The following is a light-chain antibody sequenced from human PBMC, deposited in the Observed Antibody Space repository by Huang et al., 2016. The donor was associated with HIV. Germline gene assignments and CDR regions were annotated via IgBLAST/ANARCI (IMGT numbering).Light chain of an antibody. J-gene: IGKJ4*01. CDR2: AAS. Sequence: EIVLTQSPGTLSLSPGERATLSCRASQSLSSSYLAWYQQRPGKGPRLIIYAASSRATGVPDRFSGSGSVTVFTLTISRLEPEDFAVYYCQQFRNSLTFGGGTKVEI. CDR1: QSLSSSY. V-gene: IGKV3-20*01. CDR3: QQFRNSLT.